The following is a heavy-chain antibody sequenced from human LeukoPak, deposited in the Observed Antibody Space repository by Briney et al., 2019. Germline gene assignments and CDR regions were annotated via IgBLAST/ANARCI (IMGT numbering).Heavy chain of an antibody. V-gene: IGHV1-69*13. CDR2: IIPIFGTA. D-gene: IGHD2-2*01. CDR3: ASDCSSTSCYPDPYDWFDP. Sequence: SVKVSCKASGGTFSSYAISWVRQAPGQGLEWMGGIIPIFGTANYAQKFQGRVTITADESTSTAYMELSSLRSEDTAVYYCASDCSSTSCYPDPYDWFDPWGQGTLVTVSS. CDR1: GGTFSSYA. J-gene: IGHJ5*02.